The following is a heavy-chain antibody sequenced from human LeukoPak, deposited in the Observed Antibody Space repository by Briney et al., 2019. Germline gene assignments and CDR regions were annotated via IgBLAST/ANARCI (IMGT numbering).Heavy chain of an antibody. V-gene: IGHV1-8*02. Sequence: GASVKVSCKASGYTLSDHNIHWVRRAPGQGLEWMGWINPNSGGTDSAQKFQGRVTMTRNTSISTAYMELSSLRSEDTAVYYCARVPRDYSRLGYWGQGTLVTVSS. J-gene: IGHJ4*02. CDR1: GYTLSDHN. D-gene: IGHD3-16*01. CDR3: ARVPRDYSRLGY. CDR2: INPNSGGT.